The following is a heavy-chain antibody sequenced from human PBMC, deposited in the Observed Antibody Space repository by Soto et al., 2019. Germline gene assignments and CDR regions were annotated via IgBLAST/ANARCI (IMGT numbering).Heavy chain of an antibody. CDR1: GYTFTSYD. CDR2: MNPNSGNT. Sequence: GASVKVSCKASGYTFTSYDINWVRQATGQGLEWMGWMNPNSGNTGYAQKFQGRVTMTRNTSISTAYMELSSLRSEDTAVYYCASGRYYGSGSYYNGPYYYYGTDVWGQGTTVTVSS. V-gene: IGHV1-8*01. CDR3: ASGRYYGSGSYYNGPYYYYGTDV. D-gene: IGHD3-10*01. J-gene: IGHJ6*02.